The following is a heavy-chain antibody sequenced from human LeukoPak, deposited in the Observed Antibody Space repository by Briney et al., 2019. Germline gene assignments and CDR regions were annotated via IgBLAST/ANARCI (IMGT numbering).Heavy chain of an antibody. CDR2: ISSSSSYI. V-gene: IGHV3-21*01. Sequence: PGGSLRLSCAASGFTFSSYSMNWVRQAPGKGLEWVSSISSSSSYIYYADSVKGRFTISRDNAKKSLHLQMNSLRAEDTAVYYCARDRLRFDYWGQGTLVTVSS. J-gene: IGHJ4*02. D-gene: IGHD3-16*01. CDR1: GFTFSSYS. CDR3: ARDRLRFDY.